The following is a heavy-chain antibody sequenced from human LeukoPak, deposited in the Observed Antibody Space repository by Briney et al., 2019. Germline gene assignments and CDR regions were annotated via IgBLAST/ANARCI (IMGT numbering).Heavy chain of an antibody. CDR2: IDWDDDK. Sequence: SGPTLVNPTQTLTLTCTFSGFSLSTSGMCVSWIRQLPGKALEWLARIDWDDDKYYSTSLKTRLTISKDTSKNQVVLTMTNMDPVDTATYYCARNTRCRDGYKNWFDPWGQGTLVTVSS. J-gene: IGHJ5*02. V-gene: IGHV2-70*11. CDR1: GFSLSTSGMC. CDR3: ARNTRCRDGYKNWFDP. D-gene: IGHD5-24*01.